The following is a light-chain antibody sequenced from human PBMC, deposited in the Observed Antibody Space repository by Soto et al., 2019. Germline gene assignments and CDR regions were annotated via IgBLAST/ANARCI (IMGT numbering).Light chain of an antibody. CDR1: QSVTSNY. CDR2: DTS. Sequence: VLTQSPGNLSLSPRERATLSCRASQSVTSNYLAWYQQKPGQAPGLLIYDTSTRASGVPDRFSGSGSGTDFTLTISRMEPEDFAGYCCQQYGSSPRTFGQGTKVDIK. CDR3: QQYGSSPRT. V-gene: IGKV3-20*01. J-gene: IGKJ1*01.